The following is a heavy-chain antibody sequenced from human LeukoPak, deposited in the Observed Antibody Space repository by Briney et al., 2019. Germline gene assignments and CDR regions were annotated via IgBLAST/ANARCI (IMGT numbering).Heavy chain of an antibody. CDR2: INHSGST. J-gene: IGHJ4*02. D-gene: IGHD6-13*01. CDR1: GGSFSGFY. CDR3: GQIAAAGTALFDY. V-gene: IGHV4-34*01. Sequence: PSETLSLTCAVYGGSFSGFYWSWIRQPPGKGLEWIGEINHSGSTNYNPSLKSRVTISADTSKNQFSLKLSSVTAADTAVYYCGQIAAAGTALFDYWGQGTLVTVSS.